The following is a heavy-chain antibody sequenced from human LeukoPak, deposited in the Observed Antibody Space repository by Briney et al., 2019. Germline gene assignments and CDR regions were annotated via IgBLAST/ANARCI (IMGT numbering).Heavy chain of an antibody. D-gene: IGHD3-10*01. J-gene: IGHJ4*02. CDR1: GGSISSYY. CDR2: IHFSGST. CDR3: ARIFRGAYFDY. V-gene: IGHV4-59*01. Sequence: SETLSLTCTVSGGSISSYYWSWVRQPPGKGLEWIGYIHFSGSTNYNPSLKSRVTVSDDKSKNRFSLKLSSVTAADTAVYYCARIFRGAYFDYWGQGTLVTVSS.